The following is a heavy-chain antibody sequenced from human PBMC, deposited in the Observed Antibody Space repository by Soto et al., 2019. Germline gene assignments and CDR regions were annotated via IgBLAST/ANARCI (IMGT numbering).Heavy chain of an antibody. CDR1: GFIFSDYV. CDR2: ISDSGDST. J-gene: IGHJ4*02. D-gene: IGHD2-15*01. V-gene: IGHV3-23*01. Sequence: EVHLLESGGGLIQPGGSLRLSCAASGFIFSDYVMSWVRQAPGKGLEWVSSISDSGDSTYSADSVKGRFTISRDNSKDMLYLQMNSLRAEYTAVYYCARKNVVVLGNYGFLWGQGTLVTVSS. CDR3: ARKNVVVLGNYGFL.